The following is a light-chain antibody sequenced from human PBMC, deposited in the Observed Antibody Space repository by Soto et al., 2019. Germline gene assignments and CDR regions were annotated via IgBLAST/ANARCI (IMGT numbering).Light chain of an antibody. CDR1: QSISSY. CDR3: QQSYSTPRT. J-gene: IGKJ3*01. Sequence: DIQMTQSPSSLSASVGARVTITCRASQSISSYLNWYQQKPGKAPKLLIYAASSLQSGVPSRFSGSGSGTDVTLTISSLQPEDFATYYCQQSYSTPRTFGPGTNVYIK. CDR2: AAS. V-gene: IGKV1-39*01.